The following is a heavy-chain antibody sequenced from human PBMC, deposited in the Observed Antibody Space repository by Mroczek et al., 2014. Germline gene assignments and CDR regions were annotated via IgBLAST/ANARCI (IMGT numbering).Heavy chain of an antibody. V-gene: IGHV4-30-2*01. Sequence: QVQLVQSGSGLVKPSQTLSLTCAVSGGSISSGGYSWSWIRQPPGKGLEWIGYIYHSGSTYYNPSLKSRVTISVDRSKNQFSLKLSSVTAADTAVYYCARAGMVRGVKRWFDPWGQGTLVTVSS. CDR3: ARAGMVRGVKRWFDP. CDR2: IYHSGST. D-gene: IGHD3-10*01. CDR1: GGSISSGGYS. J-gene: IGHJ5*02.